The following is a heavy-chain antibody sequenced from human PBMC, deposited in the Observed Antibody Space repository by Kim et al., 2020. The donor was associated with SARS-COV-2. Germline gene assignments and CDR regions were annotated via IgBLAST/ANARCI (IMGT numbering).Heavy chain of an antibody. V-gene: IGHV4-59*13. J-gene: IGHJ3*01. D-gene: IGHD3-22*01. Sequence: SETLSLTCTVSGGSINSYYWSWIRQPPRKGLEWIGYIYYSGSTNYNPSLKSRVTMSIDMSKNQFSLKLSSVTAADTAVYYCAGTSYDTLSAFPWGQGTMVTVSS. CDR3: AGTSYDTLSAFP. CDR2: IYYSGST. CDR1: GGSINSYY.